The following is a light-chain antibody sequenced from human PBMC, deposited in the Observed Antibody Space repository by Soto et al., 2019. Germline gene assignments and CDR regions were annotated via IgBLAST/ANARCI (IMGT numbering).Light chain of an antibody. CDR3: QHYNNWLGT. Sequence: DIEVTKSPSLVYVSEGEIVTLSCRASQSVISSLAWYQQKLGQAPRLLIYGASTRATGIPARFSGSGSGTEFFLNISCLQSEDSAIYYCQHYNNWLGTFGGGSDV. CDR1: QSVISS. J-gene: IGKJ4*01. CDR2: GAS. V-gene: IGKV3-15*01.